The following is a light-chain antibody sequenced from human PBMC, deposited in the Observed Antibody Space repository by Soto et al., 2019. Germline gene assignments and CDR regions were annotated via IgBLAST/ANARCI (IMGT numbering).Light chain of an antibody. CDR3: QQYGSSGT. CDR1: QSVSNNY. Sequence: IVCTPSPCTLFMSPGERATLSSRASQSVSNNYLAWYQQKPGQAPRLLIYGASNRATGIPDRFSGSGSGTDFTLTISRLEPEDFAVYYCQQYGSSGTFGQGAKVDIK. V-gene: IGKV3-20*01. J-gene: IGKJ1*01. CDR2: GAS.